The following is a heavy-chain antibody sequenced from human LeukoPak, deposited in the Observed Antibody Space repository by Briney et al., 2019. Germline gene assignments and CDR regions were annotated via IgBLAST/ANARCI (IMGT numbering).Heavy chain of an antibody. CDR3: ARYLSSSWKRGLGY. CDR1: GYTFTSYD. CDR2: MNPNSGNT. D-gene: IGHD6-13*01. V-gene: IGHV1-8*01. Sequence: ASVKVSCKASGYTFTSYDINWVRQATGQGLEWMGWMNPNSGNTGYAQKFQGRVTMTRNTSISTAYMELSSLRSEDTAVYYCARYLSSSWKRGLGYWGQGTLVTVSS. J-gene: IGHJ4*02.